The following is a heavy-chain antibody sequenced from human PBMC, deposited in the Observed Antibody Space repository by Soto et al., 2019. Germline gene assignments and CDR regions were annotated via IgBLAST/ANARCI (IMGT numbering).Heavy chain of an antibody. CDR1: GCSFTSDW. CDR3: VRSDHGGWSMFDY. CDR2: IYPGDSEI. Sequence: GEALKRSGKASGCSFTSDWFGWVRQMPGKGLEWMGIIYPGDSEIRYSPSFQGQVTMSADKSTSTAYLQWNSLTASDTAMYYGVRSDHGGWSMFDYWGQG. D-gene: IGHD6-19*01. J-gene: IGHJ4*02. V-gene: IGHV5-51*01.